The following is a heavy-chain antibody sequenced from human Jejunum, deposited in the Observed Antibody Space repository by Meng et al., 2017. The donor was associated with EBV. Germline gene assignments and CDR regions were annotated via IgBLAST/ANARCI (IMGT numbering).Heavy chain of an antibody. CDR2: ISNSANKV. CDR3: AKGGSYFDY. CDR1: GFEFTDYY. J-gene: IGHJ4*02. D-gene: IGHD1-26*01. V-gene: IGHV3-11*01. Sequence: QVQLVESGGGLVKPGGSLRLSCTASGFEFTDYYMSWVRQAPGKGLEWISYISNSANKVYYADSVKGRFTISRDNGQRSLILQMNSLRADDTAVYCCAKGGSYFDYWGQGTLVTVSS.